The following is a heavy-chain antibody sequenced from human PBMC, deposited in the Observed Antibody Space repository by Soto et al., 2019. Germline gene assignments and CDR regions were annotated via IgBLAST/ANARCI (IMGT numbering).Heavy chain of an antibody. CDR2: VSSSSSSSTYT. V-gene: IGHV3-11*05. D-gene: IGHD3-10*01. CDR1: GFTFSDYN. J-gene: IGHJ4*02. CDR3: ARDKSYYASGSYDY. Sequence: QVQLVESGGGLVKPGGSLRLSCAASGFTFSDYNMSWIRQAPGKGLEWVSYVSSSSSSSTYTNYADSVKGRFTISGDNAKNSLYLQMNSLRAEDTAVYYCARDKSYYASGSYDYWGQGTLVTVSS.